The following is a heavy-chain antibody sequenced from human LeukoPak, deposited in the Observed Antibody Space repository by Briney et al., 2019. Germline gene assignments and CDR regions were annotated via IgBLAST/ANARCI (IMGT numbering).Heavy chain of an antibody. D-gene: IGHD2-2*01. Sequence: PGGSLRLSCAASGFTFSDYWIHWVRQAPGKGLEWVAVISYDGSNKYYADSVKGRFTISRDNSKNTLYLQMNSLRAEDTAVYYCARADRNCSSTSCYDWFDPWGQGTLVTVSS. CDR1: GFTFSDYW. CDR3: ARADRNCSSTSCYDWFDP. V-gene: IGHV3-30-3*01. J-gene: IGHJ5*02. CDR2: ISYDGSNK.